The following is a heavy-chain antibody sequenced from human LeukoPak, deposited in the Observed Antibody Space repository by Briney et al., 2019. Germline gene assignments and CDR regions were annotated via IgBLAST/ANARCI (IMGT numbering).Heavy chain of an antibody. J-gene: IGHJ4*02. V-gene: IGHV3-30*03. Sequence: GGSLRLSCAASGFTFSSYGMHWVRQAPGKGLEWVAVISYDGSNKYYADSVKGRFTISRDNSKNTLYLQMNSLRAEDTAVYYCARRIAVAETREYYFDYWGQGTLVTVSS. CDR1: GFTFSSYG. CDR2: ISYDGSNK. CDR3: ARRIAVAETREYYFDY. D-gene: IGHD6-19*01.